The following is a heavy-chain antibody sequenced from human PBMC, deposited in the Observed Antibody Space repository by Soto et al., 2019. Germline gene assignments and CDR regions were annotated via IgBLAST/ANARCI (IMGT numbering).Heavy chain of an antibody. V-gene: IGHV3-23*01. Sequence: GGSLRLSCAACGFSFISFAVSWGRQAPGKGLEWVSTISGSGSSKYFEDSVKGRFTISRENSKNTLYLKINSLRTEDTAVYYCAKVDCASTVCQLIHVWGQGTLVTVSS. CDR2: ISGSGSSK. J-gene: IGHJ4*02. CDR1: GFSFISFA. D-gene: IGHD2-2*01. CDR3: AKVDCASTVCQLIHV.